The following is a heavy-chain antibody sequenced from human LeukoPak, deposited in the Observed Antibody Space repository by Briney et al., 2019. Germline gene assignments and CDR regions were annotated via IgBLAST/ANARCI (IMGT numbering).Heavy chain of an antibody. V-gene: IGHV1-18*01. D-gene: IGHD2-8*01. CDR1: GYTFTRYG. J-gene: IGHJ6*03. Sequence: GASVPVSCLPSGYTFTRYGLSWVRQAPGQGLEGMGWISAYNGNTNYAQKLQGSVTMTTDTSTSTAYMELRSLRSDDTAVYYCARDRMYDYWYYYMDVWGKGTTVTVSS. CDR2: ISAYNGNT. CDR3: ARDRMYDYWYYYMDV.